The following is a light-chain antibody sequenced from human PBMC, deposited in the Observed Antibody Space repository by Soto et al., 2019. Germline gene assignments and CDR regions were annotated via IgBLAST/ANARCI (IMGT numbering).Light chain of an antibody. CDR1: QSVSSY. V-gene: IGKV3-11*01. CDR3: QQRDIWPLT. Sequence: EIVLTQSPATLSLSPGERATLSCRASQSVSSYLAWYQQKPGQAPTLLIYDASNRATGIPARFRGSGSGTDFTLNISSLEPEDFAVYYCQQRDIWPLTFGGGTKVEIK. CDR2: DAS. J-gene: IGKJ4*01.